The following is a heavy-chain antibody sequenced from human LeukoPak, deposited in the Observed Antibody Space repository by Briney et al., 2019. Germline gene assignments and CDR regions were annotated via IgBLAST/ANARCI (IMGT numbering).Heavy chain of an antibody. Sequence: SGGSLRLSCAASGFTFSSYAMSWVRQAPGKGLEWVSAISGSGGSTYYADSVKGRFTISRDNSKNTLYLQMNSLRAEDTAVYYCAREVGYGDYTEGWFDPWGQGTLVTVSS. CDR2: ISGSGGST. CDR1: GFTFSSYA. V-gene: IGHV3-23*01. CDR3: AREVGYGDYTEGWFDP. D-gene: IGHD4-17*01. J-gene: IGHJ5*02.